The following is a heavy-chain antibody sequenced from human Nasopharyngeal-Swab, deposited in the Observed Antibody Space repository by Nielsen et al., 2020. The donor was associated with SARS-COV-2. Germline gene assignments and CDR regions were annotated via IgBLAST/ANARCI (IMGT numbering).Heavy chain of an antibody. D-gene: IGHD1-26*01. J-gene: IGHJ3*02. V-gene: IGHV1-69*13. CDR1: GGTFSSYA. CDR3: ARYNLGATPRAFDI. CDR2: IITIFGTA. Sequence: SVKNSCKAAGGTFSSYASSWGRQAPGQGLEWRGGIITIFGTANYAQKFQGRVTITADESTSTAYMELSSLRSEDTAVYYCARYNLGATPRAFDIWGQGTLVTVSS.